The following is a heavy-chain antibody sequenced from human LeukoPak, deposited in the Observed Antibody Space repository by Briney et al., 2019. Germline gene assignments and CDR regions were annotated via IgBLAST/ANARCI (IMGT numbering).Heavy chain of an antibody. D-gene: IGHD4-17*01. V-gene: IGHV3-72*01. Sequence: QPGGSLRLSCAASGFTFSDSYMDWVRQAPGKGLQWVGRIRNKPHSYTTDYAASVRGRFTISRDDSKNSLFLQMNTLKTEGTAVYYCVRVRHGYYFDPWGLGTLVTVSS. J-gene: IGHJ4*02. CDR3: VRVRHGYYFDP. CDR2: IRNKPHSYTT. CDR1: GFTFSDSY.